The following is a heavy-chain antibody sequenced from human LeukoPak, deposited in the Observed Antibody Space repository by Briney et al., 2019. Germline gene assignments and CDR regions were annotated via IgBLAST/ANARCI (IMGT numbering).Heavy chain of an antibody. D-gene: IGHD5-18*01. CDR2: INPNSGGT. J-gene: IGHJ4*02. CDR3: ARGGGYSYDYQAY. V-gene: IGHV1-2*02. CDR1: GYTFTDYY. Sequence: ASVKVSCMASGYTFTDYYLHWVRQAPGQGLEWMGWINPNSGGTNYAQKFQGRVTLTRDTSITTAYMELSRLRSDDTAVYYCARGGGYSYDYQAYWGQGTLVTVSS.